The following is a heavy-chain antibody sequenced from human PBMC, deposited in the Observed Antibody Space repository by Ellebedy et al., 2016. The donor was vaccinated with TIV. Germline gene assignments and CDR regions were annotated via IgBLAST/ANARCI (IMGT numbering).Heavy chain of an antibody. CDR1: GFTFSNYS. Sequence: PGGSLRLSCAASGFTFSNYSMNWVRQAPGKGLEWVSYISSTSRTIYYADSVKGRFTISRDNAKNSLYLQMTSLRDDDTAIYYCARGFFDILTGFYPVGWFDPWGQGTLVTVSS. CDR2: ISSTSRTI. D-gene: IGHD3-9*01. J-gene: IGHJ5*02. V-gene: IGHV3-48*02. CDR3: ARGFFDILTGFYPVGWFDP.